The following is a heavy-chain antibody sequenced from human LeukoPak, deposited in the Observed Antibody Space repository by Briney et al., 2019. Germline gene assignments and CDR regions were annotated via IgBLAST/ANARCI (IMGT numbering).Heavy chain of an antibody. CDR1: GGTFSSYA. Sequence: ASVKVSCKASGGTFSSYAISWVRQAPGQGLEWMGGIIPIFGTANYAQKFQGRVTITADESTSIAYMELSSLKSEDTAVYYCARDDPFYGSGVIDYWGQGTLVTVSS. D-gene: IGHD3-10*01. J-gene: IGHJ4*02. CDR2: IIPIFGTA. CDR3: ARDDPFYGSGVIDY. V-gene: IGHV1-69*01.